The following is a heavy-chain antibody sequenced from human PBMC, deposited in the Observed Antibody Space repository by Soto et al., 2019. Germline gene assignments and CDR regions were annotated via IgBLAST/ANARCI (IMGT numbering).Heavy chain of an antibody. V-gene: IGHV3-7*01. Sequence: EVQLLESGGGLVQPGGSLRLSCAASGFTFRHYWMTWVRQAPGKGLEWVANIKQDGSEKYYVDSVKGRFTFSRDNAKNSVYLQMNSLRAEDTAVYYCARGGYSYGYYFDYWGQGILVIVSS. CDR3: ARGGYSYGYYFDY. D-gene: IGHD5-18*01. J-gene: IGHJ4*02. CDR1: GFTFRHYW. CDR2: IKQDGSEK.